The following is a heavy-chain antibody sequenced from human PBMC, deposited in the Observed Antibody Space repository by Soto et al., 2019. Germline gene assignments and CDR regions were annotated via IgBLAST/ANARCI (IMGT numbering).Heavy chain of an antibody. CDR3: XXXXXXXXXC. J-gene: IGHJ4*02. CDR2: INPTVAST. CDR1: GYTFTSQN. V-gene: IGHV1-46*01. Sequence: QVQLVQSGAEVKKPGASVKVSCKASGYTFTSQNMHWVRQAPGQGLEWMGVINPTVASTSYAQKXXXXXXXXXXXXXXXXXXXXXXXXXXXXXXXXXXXXXXXXXXCWGQGTLVTVSS.